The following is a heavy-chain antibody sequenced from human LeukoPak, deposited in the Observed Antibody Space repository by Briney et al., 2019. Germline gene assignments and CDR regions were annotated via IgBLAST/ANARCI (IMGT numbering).Heavy chain of an antibody. CDR3: ARGSLASSGGTFFDY. V-gene: IGHV5-51*01. D-gene: IGHD2-15*01. CDR2: IYPGDSDT. Sequence: GESLKISCKSSGYSFTSYWIGWVRQMPGKGLEWMGIIYPGDSDTKYSPSFQGQVTISADKSISTAYLHWSRLKASDTAMYYCARGSLASSGGTFFDYWGQGTLVTVSS. CDR1: GYSFTSYW. J-gene: IGHJ4*02.